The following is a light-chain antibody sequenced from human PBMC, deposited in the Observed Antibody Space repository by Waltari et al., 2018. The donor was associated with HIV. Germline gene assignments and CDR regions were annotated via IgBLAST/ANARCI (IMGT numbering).Light chain of an antibody. V-gene: IGKV1-5*03. CDR3: QHYDSYSCT. J-gene: IGKJ2*02. CDR1: QNVNKW. Sequence: DIQLNQSPSTLSASVGDRVTIACRASQNVNKWLAWYQQKPGKAPTLLIYKASSLKSGVPSRFSGSGSGTEFTLTISSLQPDDCATYYCQHYDSYSCTFGQGTKVEIK. CDR2: KAS.